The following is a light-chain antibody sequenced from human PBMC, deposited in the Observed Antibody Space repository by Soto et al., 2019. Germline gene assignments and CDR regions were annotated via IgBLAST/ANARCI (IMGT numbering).Light chain of an antibody. CDR1: QTISSW. V-gene: IGKV1-33*01. J-gene: IGKJ5*01. CDR2: DAS. Sequence: DIQMTQSPSTLSGSVGDRATITCRASQTISSWLAWYQQKPGRAPKLLIYDASNLEAGVPSRFRGSGSGTDFTFTISRLQPEDIATYYCQQYENLPTFGQGTRLEIK. CDR3: QQYENLPT.